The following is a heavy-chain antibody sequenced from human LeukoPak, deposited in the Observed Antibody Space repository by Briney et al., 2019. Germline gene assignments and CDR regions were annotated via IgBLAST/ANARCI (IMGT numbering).Heavy chain of an antibody. V-gene: IGHV4-39*01. CDR2: IFYSGST. D-gene: IGHD3-10*01. CDR3: ARTVGEPGAECFQH. J-gene: IGHJ1*01. Sequence: PSETLSLTCTVSGGSISTSRYYWGWIRQPPGKGLEWIGSIFYSGSTYYNPSLKSRVTISVDTSKKQFSLKLSSVTAADTAVYYCARTVGEPGAECFQHWGQGTLVTVSS. CDR1: GGSISTSRYY.